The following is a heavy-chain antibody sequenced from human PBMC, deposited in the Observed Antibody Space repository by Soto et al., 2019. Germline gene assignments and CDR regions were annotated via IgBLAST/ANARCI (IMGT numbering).Heavy chain of an antibody. Sequence: QVQLVQSGAEVKKPGSSVKVSCKASGGTFSSYAISWVRQAPGQGLGWMGGIIPIVGTANSAQKFQGRVTITADESTSTAYQELSSMRSEDTAVYYCERVVAYYSGSGSSYYYYYDGMDVWGQGTTVTVSS. D-gene: IGHD3-10*01. CDR1: GGTFSSYA. V-gene: IGHV1-69*01. CDR3: ERVVAYYSGSGSSYYYYYDGMDV. CDR2: IIPIVGTA. J-gene: IGHJ6*02.